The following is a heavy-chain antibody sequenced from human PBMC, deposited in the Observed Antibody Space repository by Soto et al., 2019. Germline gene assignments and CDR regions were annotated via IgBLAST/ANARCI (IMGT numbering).Heavy chain of an antibody. V-gene: IGHV3-23*01. CDR3: AKGTGGSCYSGIDS. Sequence: PGGSLRLSCAASGFTFGKYAVSWVRQAPGKGLEWVSASCGNNNATYYADSVKGRFTISRDNSKNTLYLQMNSLRAEDTAVYYCAKGTGGSCYSGIDSWGQGIQVTVSS. J-gene: IGHJ4*02. CDR2: SCGNNNAT. CDR1: GFTFGKYA. D-gene: IGHD2-15*01.